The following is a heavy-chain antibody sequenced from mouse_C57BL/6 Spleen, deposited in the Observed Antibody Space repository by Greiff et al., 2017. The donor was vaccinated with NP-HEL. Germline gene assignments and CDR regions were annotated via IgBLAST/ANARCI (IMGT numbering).Heavy chain of an antibody. V-gene: IGHV1-69*01. CDR3: ARGLGRRWYFDV. CDR2: IDPSDSYT. J-gene: IGHJ1*03. CDR1: GYTFTSYW. D-gene: IGHD4-1*01. Sequence: VQLQQSGAELVMPGASVKLSCKASGYTFTSYWMHWVKQRPGQGLEWIGEIDPSDSYTNYNQKFKGKSTLTVDKSSSTAYMQLSSLTSEDSAVYYCARGLGRRWYFDVWGTGTTVTVSS.